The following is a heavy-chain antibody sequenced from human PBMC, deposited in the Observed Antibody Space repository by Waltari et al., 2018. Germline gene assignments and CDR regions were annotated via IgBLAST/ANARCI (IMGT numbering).Heavy chain of an antibody. D-gene: IGHD6-6*01. CDR1: GYTFTSYY. J-gene: IGHJ4*02. V-gene: IGHV1-46*01. CDR2: IKPSGGST. Sequence: QVQLVQSGAEVKKPGASVKVSCKASGYTFTSYYMHWVRQAPGQGIEWMGIIKPSGGSTSYAQTFQGRVTMTRETSTSTVYMELSSLRSEDTAVYYCATEYSSSLPGFDYWGQGTLVTVSS. CDR3: ATEYSSSLPGFDY.